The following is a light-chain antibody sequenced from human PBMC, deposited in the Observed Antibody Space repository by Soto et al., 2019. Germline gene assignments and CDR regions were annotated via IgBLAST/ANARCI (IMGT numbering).Light chain of an antibody. CDR3: QQEASFPFT. V-gene: IGKV1-12*01. CDR2: TAS. CDR1: QPIKTW. Sequence: DLQLTQSPASVSAAVGDRINISCRASQPIKTWLAWYQQKPGKGPTLLIYTASTLETGVPSRFSGSGYGTDFTLTISSLQPEDAAIYSCQQEASFPFTFGPGAKV. J-gene: IGKJ3*01.